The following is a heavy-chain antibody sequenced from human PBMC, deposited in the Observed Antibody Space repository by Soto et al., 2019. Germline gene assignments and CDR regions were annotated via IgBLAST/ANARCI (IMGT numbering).Heavy chain of an antibody. V-gene: IGHV3-21*01. D-gene: IGHD6-19*01. J-gene: IGHJ6*02. CDR3: ARGQLTAVAAYYYYGMDV. CDR2: ISSSSSYI. CDR1: GFTFSSYW. Sequence: PGGSLRLSCAASGFTFSSYWMHWVRQAPGKGLVWVSSISSSSSYIYYADSVKGRFTISRDNAKNSLYLQMNGLRAEDTAVYYCARGQLTAVAAYYYYGMDVWGQGTTVTVSS.